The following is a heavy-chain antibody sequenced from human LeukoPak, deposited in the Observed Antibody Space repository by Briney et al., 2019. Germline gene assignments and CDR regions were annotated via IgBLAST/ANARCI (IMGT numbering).Heavy chain of an antibody. CDR1: GGSISSSSYY. J-gene: IGHJ4*02. CDR3: ARDAGYYDSSGYDY. D-gene: IGHD3-22*01. V-gene: IGHV4-39*07. CDR2: IYYSGST. Sequence: PSETLSLTCTVSGGSISSSSYYWGWIRQPPGKGLEWIGSIYYSGSTYYNPSLKSRVTISVDTSKNQFSLKLSSVTAADTAVYYCARDAGYYDSSGYDYWGQGTLVTVSS.